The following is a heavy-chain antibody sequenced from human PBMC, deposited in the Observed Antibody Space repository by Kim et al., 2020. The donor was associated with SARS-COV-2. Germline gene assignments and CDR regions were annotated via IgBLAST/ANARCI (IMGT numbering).Heavy chain of an antibody. D-gene: IGHD3-16*02. CDR2: IYYSGST. Sequence: SETLSLTCTVSGGSISSYYWSWIRQPPGKGLEWIGYIYYSGSTNYNPSLKSRVTISVDTSKNQFSLKLSSVTAADTAVYYCARGDYDYVWGSYRQGAFD. V-gene: IGHV4-59*01. CDR3: ARGDYDYVWGSYRQGAFD. J-gene: IGHJ3*02. CDR1: GGSISSYY.